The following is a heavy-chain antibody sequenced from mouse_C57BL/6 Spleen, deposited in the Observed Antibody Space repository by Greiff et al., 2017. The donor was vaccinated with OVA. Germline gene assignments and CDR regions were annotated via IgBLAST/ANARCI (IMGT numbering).Heavy chain of an antibody. V-gene: IGHV5-6*01. J-gene: IGHJ2*01. CDR1: GFTFSSYG. D-gene: IGHD1-1*01. CDR2: ISSGGSYT. Sequence: EVQRVESGGDLVKPGGSLKLSCAASGFTFSSYGMSWVRQTPDKRLEWVATISSGGSYTYYPDSVKGRYTNSRDNAKNTLYLQMSSLKSEDTARYYCARHYGSSFFDFWGQGATLPGSS. CDR3: ARHYGSSFFDF.